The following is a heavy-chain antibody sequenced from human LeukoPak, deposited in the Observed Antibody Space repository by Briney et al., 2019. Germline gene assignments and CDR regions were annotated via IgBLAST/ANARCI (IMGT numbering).Heavy chain of an antibody. J-gene: IGHJ5*02. CDR1: GDFITAYY. D-gene: IGHD3-10*01. CDR3: ARESNYHGSGTGWFDP. Sequence: SETLSLTCTVSGDFITAYYWSWIRQPPGKGLEWIGYVYYSGNTEYNPSLRSRVTISLEMSKHQLSLKLSSVTAADTAVYYCARESNYHGSGTGWFDPWGQGTLVTVSS. CDR2: VYYSGNT. V-gene: IGHV4-59*12.